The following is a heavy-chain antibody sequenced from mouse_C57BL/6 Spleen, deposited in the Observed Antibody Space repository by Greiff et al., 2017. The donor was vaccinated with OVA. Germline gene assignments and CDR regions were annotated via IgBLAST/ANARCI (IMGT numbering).Heavy chain of an antibody. J-gene: IGHJ4*01. CDR3: ARDRLVYAMDY. CDR2: IWSGGST. Sequence: VHLVESGPGLVQPSQSLSITCTVSGFSLTSYGVHWVRQSPGKGLEWLGVIWSGGSTDYNAAFISRLSISKNNSKSQVFFKMNRLQADDTAIYYCARDRLVYAMDYWGQGTSVTVSS. V-gene: IGHV2-2*01. CDR1: GFSLTSYG.